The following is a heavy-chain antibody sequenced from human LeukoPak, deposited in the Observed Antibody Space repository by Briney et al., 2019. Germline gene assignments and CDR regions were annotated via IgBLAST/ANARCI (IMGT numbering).Heavy chain of an antibody. J-gene: IGHJ5*02. Sequence: PSETLSLTCNVSGGSISSGIYYWSWIRQPAGKGLEWIGRIYTSGSTNYNPSLKSRVTISLDTSKNQFSLKLSSVTAADTAVYYCARGTMVRGYNWFDPWGQGTLVIVSS. CDR3: ARGTMVRGYNWFDP. V-gene: IGHV4-61*02. CDR1: GGSISSGIYY. CDR2: IYTSGST. D-gene: IGHD3-10*01.